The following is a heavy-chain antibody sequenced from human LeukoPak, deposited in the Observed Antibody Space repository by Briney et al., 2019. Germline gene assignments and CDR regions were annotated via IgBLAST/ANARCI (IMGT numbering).Heavy chain of an antibody. CDR2: IHYSGVT. Sequence: SEPVSLTCSVSGGSITGYYWSWTRQPPGKGLEWIGYIHYSGVTNHSPSLKSRVTISVDTSKNQFSLNLSSVTATDTAVYYCARQNPAAAGQGLDYWGRGALDPVSS. V-gene: IGHV4-59*08. D-gene: IGHD6-13*01. CDR1: GGSITGYY. CDR3: ARQNPAAAGQGLDY. J-gene: IGHJ4*02.